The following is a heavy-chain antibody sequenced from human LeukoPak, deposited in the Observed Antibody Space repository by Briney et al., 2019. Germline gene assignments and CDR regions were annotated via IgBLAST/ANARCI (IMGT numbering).Heavy chain of an antibody. J-gene: IGHJ6*02. D-gene: IGHD3-3*02. Sequence: SETLSLTCTVSGGSISSYYWSWIRQPPGKGLEWIGYIYYSGSTNYNPSLKSRVTISVDTSKNQFSLKLSSVTAADTAVYYCARGHFWSGYYSDYYYGMDVWGQGTTVTVSS. CDR3: ARGHFWSGYYSDYYYGMDV. V-gene: IGHV4-59*12. CDR2: IYYSGST. CDR1: GGSISSYY.